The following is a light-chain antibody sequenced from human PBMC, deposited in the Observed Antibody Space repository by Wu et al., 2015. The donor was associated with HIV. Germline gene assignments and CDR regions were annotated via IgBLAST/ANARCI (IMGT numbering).Light chain of an antibody. Sequence: DIQMTQSPSTLSASVGDRVTITCRASQSITTWLAWYQQKPGKAPKLLIYKASTLQSAVPSRFSGSGSGTEFTLTISSLQPEDVATYYCQKYNTAPWTFGQGTK. V-gene: IGKV1-5*03. J-gene: IGKJ1*01. CDR1: QSITTW. CDR2: KAS. CDR3: QKYNTAPWT.